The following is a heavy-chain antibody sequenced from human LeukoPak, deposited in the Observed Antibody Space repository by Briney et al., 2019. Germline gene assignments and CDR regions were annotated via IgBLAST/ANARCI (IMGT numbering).Heavy chain of an antibody. Sequence: SETLSLTCAVYGGSFSDYYWSWIRQPPGKGLEWIGEIRHSGSTNYNPSLKSRVTISVDTSKNQFSLKLSSVTAADPAVYYCARVARGDFWSGYYANFDYWGQGTLVTVSS. CDR1: GGSFSDYY. CDR3: ARVARGDFWSGYYANFDY. J-gene: IGHJ4*02. CDR2: IRHSGST. D-gene: IGHD3-3*01. V-gene: IGHV4-34*01.